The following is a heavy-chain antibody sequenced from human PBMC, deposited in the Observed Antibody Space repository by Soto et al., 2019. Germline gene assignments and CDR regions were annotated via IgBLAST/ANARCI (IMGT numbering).Heavy chain of an antibody. V-gene: IGHV4-59*01. CDR3: ARETSRGSYFHY. CDR1: GVSISSYY. J-gene: IGHJ4*02. CDR2: IYYSGST. Sequence: PSETLSLTCTVSGVSISSYYWSWIRQPPGKGLEWIGYIYYSGSTNYNPSLKSRVTISVDTSKNQFSLKLSSVTAADTAVYYCARETSRGSYFHYWGQGTLVTVSS. D-gene: IGHD1-26*01.